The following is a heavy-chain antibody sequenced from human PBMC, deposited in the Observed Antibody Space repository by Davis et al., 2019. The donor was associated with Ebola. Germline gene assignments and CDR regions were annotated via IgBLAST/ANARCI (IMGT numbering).Heavy chain of an antibody. CDR2: INPNSGGT. CDR3: AGWGSYRYHDAFDI. J-gene: IGHJ3*02. CDR1: GYTFTGYY. V-gene: IGHV1-2*02. D-gene: IGHD3-16*02. Sequence: AASVKVSCKASGYTFTGYYMHWVRQAPGQGLEWMGWINPNSGGTNYAQKFQGRVTITRDTSASTAYMELSSLRSEDTAVYYCAGWGSYRYHDAFDIWGQGTMVTVSS.